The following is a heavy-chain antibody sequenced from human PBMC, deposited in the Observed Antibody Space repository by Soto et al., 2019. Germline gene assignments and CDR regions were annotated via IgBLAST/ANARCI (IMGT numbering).Heavy chain of an antibody. J-gene: IGHJ5*02. CDR2: IIPIFGTA. CDR3: ARALGWELRYWFDP. Sequence: VASVKVSCKASGGTFSSYAISWVRQAPGQGLEWMGGIIPIFGTANYAQKFQGRVTITADESTSTAYMELSSLRSEDTAVYYCARALGWELRYWFDPWGQGTLVTVSS. CDR1: GGTFSSYA. V-gene: IGHV1-69*13. D-gene: IGHD1-26*01.